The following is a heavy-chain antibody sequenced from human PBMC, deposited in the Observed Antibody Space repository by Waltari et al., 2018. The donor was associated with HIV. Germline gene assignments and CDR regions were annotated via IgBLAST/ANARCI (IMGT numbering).Heavy chain of an antibody. J-gene: IGHJ4*02. V-gene: IGHV4-38-2*02. CDR2: IYHSGST. CDR1: GYSISSGYY. Sequence: QVQLQESGPGLVKPSETLSLTCTVSGYSISSGYYWGWIRQSPGKGLEWIGSIYHSGSTYYNPSLKSRVTISVDTSKNQFSLKLSSVTAADTAVYYCARTLIYSSGWYRPYFDYWGQGTLVTVSS. D-gene: IGHD6-19*01. CDR3: ARTLIYSSGWYRPYFDY.